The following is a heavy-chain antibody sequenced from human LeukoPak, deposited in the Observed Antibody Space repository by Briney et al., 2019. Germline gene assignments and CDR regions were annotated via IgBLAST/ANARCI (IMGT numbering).Heavy chain of an antibody. Sequence: SETLSLTCTVSGGSISSYYWSWIRQPAGKGLEWIGCIYTSGSTNYNPSLKSRVTMSVDTSKNQSSLKLSSVTAADTAVYYCARAGRYYYDSNFDYWGQGTLVTVSS. D-gene: IGHD3-22*01. CDR2: IYTSGST. CDR1: GGSISSYY. CDR3: ARAGRYYYDSNFDY. V-gene: IGHV4-4*07. J-gene: IGHJ4*02.